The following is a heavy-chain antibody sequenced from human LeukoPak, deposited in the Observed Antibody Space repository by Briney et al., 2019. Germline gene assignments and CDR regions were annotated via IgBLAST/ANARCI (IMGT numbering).Heavy chain of an antibody. J-gene: IGHJ4*02. Sequence: SETLSLTCTVSGGSISSSSYYWGWIRQPPGKGLEWIGSIYYSGSTYYNPSLKSRVTISVDTSKNQFSLKLSSVTAADTAVYYCAGLIDGFGEIWGQGTLVTVSS. CDR3: AGLIDGFGEI. CDR2: IYYSGST. D-gene: IGHD3-10*01. CDR1: GGSISSSSYY. V-gene: IGHV4-39*01.